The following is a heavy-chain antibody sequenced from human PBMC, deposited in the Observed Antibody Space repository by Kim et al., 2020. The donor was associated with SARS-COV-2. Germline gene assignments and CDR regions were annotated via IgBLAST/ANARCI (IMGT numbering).Heavy chain of an antibody. CDR2: IKSDGSST. D-gene: IGHD6-6*01. CDR1: GFTFDMYW. J-gene: IGHJ4*02. Sequence: GGSLRLSCAASGFTFDMYWMHWVRQVPGKGLVWVSRIKSDGSSTNYADFVKERFTISRDNGKSTVYLQMNSLRVEDTALYYCGAGPSSNGHLTEYWGQGTPITVS. V-gene: IGHV3-74*01. CDR3: GAGPSSNGHLTEY.